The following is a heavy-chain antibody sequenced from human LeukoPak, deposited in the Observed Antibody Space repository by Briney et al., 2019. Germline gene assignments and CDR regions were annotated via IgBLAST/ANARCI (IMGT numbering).Heavy chain of an antibody. V-gene: IGHV4-39*01. J-gene: IGHJ4*02. CDR2: MYYSGST. Sequence: SETLSLTCTVSGGSVSSTRHYWGWIRQPPGKGLEWIGNMYYSGSTYYNPSLRSRVTTSVDTTKNQYSLKLGSVTAADTAVYYCARLLKYSGSYYCDFWGQGTLVTVSS. CDR1: GGSVSSTRHY. D-gene: IGHD1-26*01. CDR3: ARLLKYSGSYYCDF.